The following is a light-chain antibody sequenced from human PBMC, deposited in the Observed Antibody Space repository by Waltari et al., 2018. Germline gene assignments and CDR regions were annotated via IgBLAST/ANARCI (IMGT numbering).Light chain of an antibody. CDR3: CSYAGSDTYV. V-gene: IGLV2-11*01. Sequence: QSALAQPRSVSGSPGQSVTISCTGSSSNVCGYNYVSWYQQYPGQAPKLMLYDVNKRPSGVPHRFSGSKAGDTASLTISGLQAEDEADYYCCSYAGSDTYVFGTGTKVTV. J-gene: IGLJ1*01. CDR2: DVN. CDR1: SSNVCGYNY.